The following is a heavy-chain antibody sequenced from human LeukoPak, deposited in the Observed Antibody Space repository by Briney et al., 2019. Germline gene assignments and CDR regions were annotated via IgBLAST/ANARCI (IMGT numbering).Heavy chain of an antibody. CDR1: GYTFTAYY. CDR2: MNPNSGGT. CDR3: ARQGSNSSGWYPVDD. D-gene: IGHD6-19*01. Sequence: GASVKVSCKTSGYTFTAYYIHWLRQAPGQGLEWMGWMNPNSGGTKCAQTFQGRVTLTRDTSISTAYLELSSLTSDDTAVYFCARQGSNSSGWYPVDDWGQGTLVTVSS. V-gene: IGHV1-2*02. J-gene: IGHJ4*02.